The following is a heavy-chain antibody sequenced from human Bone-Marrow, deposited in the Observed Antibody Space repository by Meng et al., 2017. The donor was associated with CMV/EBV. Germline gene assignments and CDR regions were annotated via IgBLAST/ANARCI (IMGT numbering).Heavy chain of an antibody. Sequence: GESLKISCAASGFTFSSYSMNWVRQAPGMGLEWVSFINWNSDTIGYADSVKGRFTISRDNAKNSLYLEMNSLRAEDMALYYCARDLSYEGRGGYDYWGQGTLVTVSS. CDR3: ARDLSYEGRGGYDY. CDR2: INWNSDTI. V-gene: IGHV3-9*03. D-gene: IGHD3-10*01. J-gene: IGHJ4*02. CDR1: GFTFSSYS.